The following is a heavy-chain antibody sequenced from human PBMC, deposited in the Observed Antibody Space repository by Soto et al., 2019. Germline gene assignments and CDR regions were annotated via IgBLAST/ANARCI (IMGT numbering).Heavy chain of an antibody. CDR3: AKRYAGTYGMDV. D-gene: IGHD1-1*01. V-gene: IGHV3-64*01. CDR2: ISSNGGST. Sequence: GGSLRLSCAASGFTFSRYAMHWVRQAPGKGLEYVSTISSNGGSTYYANSVKGRFTISRDNSKNTLYLQMNSLRAEDTAVYYCAKRYAGTYGMDVWGQGTTVTVSS. CDR1: GFTFSRYA. J-gene: IGHJ6*02.